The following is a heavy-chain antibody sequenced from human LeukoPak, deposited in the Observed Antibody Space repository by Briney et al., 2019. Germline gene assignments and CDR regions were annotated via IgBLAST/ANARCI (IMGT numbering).Heavy chain of an antibody. Sequence: PGGSLRLSCAASKFTFSSYSMNWVRQAPGKGLEWVSSISSSSSYIYYADSVKGRFTISRDNAKNSLYLQMNSLRAEDTAVYYCARNKGGSTSCFDYWGQGTLVTVSS. D-gene: IGHD2-2*01. CDR1: KFTFSSYS. J-gene: IGHJ4*02. CDR2: ISSSSSYI. V-gene: IGHV3-21*01. CDR3: ARNKGGSTSCFDY.